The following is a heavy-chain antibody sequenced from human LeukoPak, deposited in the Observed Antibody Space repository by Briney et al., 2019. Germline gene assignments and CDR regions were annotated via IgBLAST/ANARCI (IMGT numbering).Heavy chain of an antibody. CDR2: ISYDGSNE. D-gene: IGHD4-11*01. V-gene: IGHV3-30-3*01. CDR3: ARGPYSKNGYNGMDV. J-gene: IGHJ6*02. Sequence: PGGSLRLSCAASGFTFSRYAMHWVRQAPGKGLEWVAVISYDGSNEYYADSVKGRFTISRDSSENTLYLQMNSLRAEDTAVYSCARGPYSKNGYNGMDVWGQGTTVTVSS. CDR1: GFTFSRYA.